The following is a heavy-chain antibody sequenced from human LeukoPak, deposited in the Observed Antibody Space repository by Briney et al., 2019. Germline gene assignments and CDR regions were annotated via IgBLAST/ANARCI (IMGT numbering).Heavy chain of an antibody. V-gene: IGHV4-59*01. CDR2: VYDNGNT. J-gene: IGHJ5*02. Sequence: SGTLSLTCAVSGGSFSDYYWTWIRQPPGKGLEWIGFVYDNGNTNYNSSLQSRVTMSVDTSKNQLSLKMRSVTAAETAIYYCARVFRGVVTSNWFDPWGQGTLVTVSS. D-gene: IGHD2-21*02. CDR3: ARVFRGVVTSNWFDP. CDR1: GGSFSDYY.